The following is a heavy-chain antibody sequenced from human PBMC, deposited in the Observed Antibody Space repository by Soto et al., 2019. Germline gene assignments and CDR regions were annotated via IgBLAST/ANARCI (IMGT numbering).Heavy chain of an antibody. V-gene: IGHV1-18*01. Sequence: QVQLVQSGAEVKKPGSSVKVSCKASGGTFSSYGISWVRQAPGQGLEWMGWISAYNGNTNYAQKLQGRVTMTTDTSTSTAYMELRSLRSDDTAVYYCAREPSSRSYYKAFDYWGQGTLVTVSS. CDR2: ISAYNGNT. D-gene: IGHD3-10*01. CDR1: GGTFSSYG. J-gene: IGHJ4*02. CDR3: AREPSSRSYYKAFDY.